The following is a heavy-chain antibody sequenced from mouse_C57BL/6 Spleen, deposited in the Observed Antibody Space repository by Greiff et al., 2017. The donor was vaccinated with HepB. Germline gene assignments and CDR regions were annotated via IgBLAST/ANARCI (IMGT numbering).Heavy chain of an antibody. CDR3: ARRVTTVVAEWYFDV. V-gene: IGHV1-18*01. CDR2: INPNNGGT. J-gene: IGHJ1*03. Sequence: EVQLQQSGPELVKPGASVKIPCKASGYTFTDYNMDWVKQSHGKSLEWIGDINPNNGGTIYNQKFKGKATLTVDKSSSTAYMELRSLTSEDTAVYYCARRVTTVVAEWYFDVWGTGTTVTVSS. D-gene: IGHD1-1*01. CDR1: GYTFTDYN.